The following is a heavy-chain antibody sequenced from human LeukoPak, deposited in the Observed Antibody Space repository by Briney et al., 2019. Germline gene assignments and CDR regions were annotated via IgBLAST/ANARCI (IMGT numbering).Heavy chain of an antibody. CDR1: GFTFSSYA. D-gene: IGHD3-10*01. V-gene: IGHV3-23*01. CDR3: AKVRGSGSHYRRGYFDY. J-gene: IGHJ4*02. Sequence: GGSLRLSRAASGFTFSSYAMSWVRQAPGKGLEWVSAISGSGGSTYYADSVKGRFTISRDNSKNTLYLQMNSLRAEDTAVYYCAKVRGSGSHYRRGYFDYWGQGTLVTVSS. CDR2: ISGSGGST.